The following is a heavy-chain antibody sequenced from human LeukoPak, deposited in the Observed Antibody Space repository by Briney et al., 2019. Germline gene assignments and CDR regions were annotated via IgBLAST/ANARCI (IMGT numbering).Heavy chain of an antibody. CDR3: AKHWPYCSTTSCFFNYYYYMDV. D-gene: IGHD2-2*01. Sequence: GGSLRLSCAASGFTFSAYGMSWVRQSPRKGLEWVSGVSGADGTTYYADSVKGRFAISRDNSKSTLYLQMNNLRAEDTAVYYCAKHWPYCSTTSCFFNYYYYMDVWGKGTTVTVSS. J-gene: IGHJ6*03. V-gene: IGHV3-23*01. CDR1: GFTFSAYG. CDR2: VSGADGTT.